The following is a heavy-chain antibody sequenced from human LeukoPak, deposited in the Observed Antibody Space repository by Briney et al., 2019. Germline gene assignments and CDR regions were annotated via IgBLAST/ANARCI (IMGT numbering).Heavy chain of an antibody. CDR3: ARDGYDSSGYSTRWFDP. Sequence: SETLSLTCAVSGGSISSSNWWSWVRQPPGKGLEWIGEIYHSGSTNYNPSLKSRVTISVDKSKNQFSLKLSSVTAADTAVYYCARDGYDSSGYSTRWFDPWGQGTLVTVSS. J-gene: IGHJ5*02. CDR1: GGSISSSNW. V-gene: IGHV4-4*02. D-gene: IGHD3-22*01. CDR2: IYHSGST.